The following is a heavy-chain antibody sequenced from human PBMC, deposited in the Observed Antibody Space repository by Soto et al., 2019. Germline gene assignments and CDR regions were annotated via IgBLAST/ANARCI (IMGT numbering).Heavy chain of an antibody. V-gene: IGHV3-23*01. CDR3: AKAGGAAGTVDYFDY. CDR2: ISGSAGST. D-gene: IGHD6-13*01. CDR1: GFTFNNYA. Sequence: PGGSLRLSCAASGFTFNNYAINWVRQSLGKGLEWVSGISGSAGSTYYADSVKGRFTITRDNSKSTLYLQMSSLRAEDTAVYYCAKAGGAAGTVDYFDYWGQGTLVTVSS. J-gene: IGHJ4*02.